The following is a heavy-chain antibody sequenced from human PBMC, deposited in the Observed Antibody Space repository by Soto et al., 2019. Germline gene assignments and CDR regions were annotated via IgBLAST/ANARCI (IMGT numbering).Heavy chain of an antibody. V-gene: IGHV4-59*08. CDR3: ARGSTGYSSGWYRY. J-gene: IGHJ4*02. CDR1: GGSISSYY. CDR2: IYNSGST. D-gene: IGHD6-13*01. Sequence: QVQLQESGPGLVKPSETLSLTCTVSGGSISSYYWSWIRQPPGKGLEWIGYIYNSGSTNYNPSLKSRVTISVDTSKNQFSLKLSSVTAADTAVYCCARGSTGYSSGWYRYWGQGTLVTVSS.